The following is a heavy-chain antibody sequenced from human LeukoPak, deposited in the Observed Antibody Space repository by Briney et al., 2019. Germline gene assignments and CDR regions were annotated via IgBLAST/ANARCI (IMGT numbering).Heavy chain of an antibody. Sequence: SGGSLRLSCAASGFNFSDFYMSWIRQAPGKGPEWLSSISLSGSTITYAASVKGRVTVSRDNAKNSVVLHILSLRADDTAVYYCAREASCSSTTCYFDYWGQGTLVTVSS. CDR3: AREASCSSTTCYFDY. V-gene: IGHV3-11*01. CDR2: ISLSGSTI. CDR1: GFNFSDFY. D-gene: IGHD2-2*01. J-gene: IGHJ4*02.